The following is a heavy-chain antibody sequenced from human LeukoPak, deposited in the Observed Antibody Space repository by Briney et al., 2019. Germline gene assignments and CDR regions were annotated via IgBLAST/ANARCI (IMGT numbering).Heavy chain of an antibody. CDR1: GGSISSYY. CDR2: IYFSGST. D-gene: IGHD3-10*01. CDR3: ARGSGGHPKVESFQH. J-gene: IGHJ1*01. V-gene: IGHV4-59*01. Sequence: PSETLSLTCTVSGGSISSYYWSWIRQPPPKGLEWIGYIYFSGSTTYNPSLRSRVTISVDTSKNQFSLKLSSVTAADTAMYYCARGSGGHPKVESFQHWGQGTLVTVSS.